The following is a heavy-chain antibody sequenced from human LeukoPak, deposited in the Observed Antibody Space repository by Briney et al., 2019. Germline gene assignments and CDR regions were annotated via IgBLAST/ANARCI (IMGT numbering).Heavy chain of an antibody. V-gene: IGHV4-61*02. CDR2: IYTSGST. Sequence: PSETLSLTCTVSGGSISSGSYYWSWIRQPAGKGLEWIGRIYTSGSTNYNPSLKSRVTISVDTSKNQFSLKLSSVTAADTAVYYCARDVYQGWFDPWGQGTLVTVSS. J-gene: IGHJ5*02. D-gene: IGHD3-16*01. CDR3: ARDVYQGWFDP. CDR1: GGSISSGSYY.